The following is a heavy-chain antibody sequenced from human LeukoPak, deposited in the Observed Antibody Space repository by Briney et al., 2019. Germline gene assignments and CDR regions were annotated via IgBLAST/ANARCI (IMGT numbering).Heavy chain of an antibody. J-gene: IGHJ4*02. CDR2: VYYTGAS. CDR1: GFTFSSYW. CDR3: ARGAPPQN. Sequence: PGGSLRLSCAASGFTFSSYWMNWVRQPPGKGLEWIGSVYYTGASYYNPSLKSRVTISIDTSKKHFSLKLTSVTAADTAVYYCARGAPPQNWGQGTLVTVSS. V-gene: IGHV4-39*07.